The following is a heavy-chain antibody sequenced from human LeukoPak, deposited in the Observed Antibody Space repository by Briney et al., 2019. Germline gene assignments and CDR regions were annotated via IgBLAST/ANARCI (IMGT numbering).Heavy chain of an antibody. J-gene: IGHJ4*02. CDR3: AKGYGSGSYFFLFAY. CDR1: GFTFGSYA. CDR2: ITRDGGST. Sequence: GGSLRLSCAASGFTFGSYAMSWVRQAPGKGLEWVSSITRDGGSTYFADSVKGRFTISRDNSKNTLYLQMDSLRAEDTAVYYCAKGYGSGSYFFLFAYWGQGTLVTVSS. D-gene: IGHD3-10*01. V-gene: IGHV3-23*01.